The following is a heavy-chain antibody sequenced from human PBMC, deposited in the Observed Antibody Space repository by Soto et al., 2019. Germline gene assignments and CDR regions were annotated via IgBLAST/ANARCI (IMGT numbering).Heavy chain of an antibody. CDR2: INPNTRGT. CDR3: ARDRYSGYNSQFDY. CDR1: GYIFTGYY. V-gene: IGHV1-2*02. Sequence: ASVKVSCKASGYIFTGYYIHWVRQAPGQGLEWMGWINPNTRGTHSAQRFQGRVTMTSDTSTSTAYMELSSLRSDDSAVYYCARDRYSGYNSQFDYWGQGTLVTVSS. J-gene: IGHJ4*02. D-gene: IGHD5-12*01.